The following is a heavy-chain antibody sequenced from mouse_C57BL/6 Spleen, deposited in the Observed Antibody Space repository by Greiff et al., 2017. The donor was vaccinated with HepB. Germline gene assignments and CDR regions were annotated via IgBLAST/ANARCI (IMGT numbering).Heavy chain of an antibody. V-gene: IGHV5-4*01. D-gene: IGHD1-1*01. Sequence: EVKLVESGGGLVKPGGSLKLSCAASGFTFSSYAMSWVRQTPEKRLEWVATISDGGSYTYYPDNVKGRFTISRDNAKNNLYLQMSHLKSEDTAMYYCARERYYGSSYGFDYWGQGTTLTVSS. CDR2: ISDGGSYT. CDR1: GFTFSSYA. CDR3: ARERYYGSSYGFDY. J-gene: IGHJ2*01.